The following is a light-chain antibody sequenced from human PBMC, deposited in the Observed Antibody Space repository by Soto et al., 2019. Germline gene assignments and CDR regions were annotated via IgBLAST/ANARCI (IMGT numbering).Light chain of an antibody. J-gene: IGKJ1*01. CDR1: QNIVTY. Sequence: DIQMTQSPSSLSASVGGRGTSTCRASQNIVTYLNWYLQKPGQAPKLLIYATSSLQSGVPPRFSGSGSGTEFTFTISSLQAEDFATYYCQPSYNFPRTVGPGTKVEIK. V-gene: IGKV1-39*01. CDR2: ATS. CDR3: QPSYNFPRT.